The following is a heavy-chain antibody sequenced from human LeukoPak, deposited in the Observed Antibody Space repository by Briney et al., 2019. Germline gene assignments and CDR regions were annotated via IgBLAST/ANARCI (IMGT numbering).Heavy chain of an antibody. Sequence: GASVKVSCKASGYTFTGYYMHWVRQAPGQGLEWMGWINPNSGGTNYAQKFQGRATMTRDTSISTAYMELSRLRSDDTAAYYCARGFYVWGSYRSPPFDYWGQGTLVTVSS. V-gene: IGHV1-2*02. D-gene: IGHD3-16*02. J-gene: IGHJ4*02. CDR3: ARGFYVWGSYRSPPFDY. CDR1: GYTFTGYY. CDR2: INPNSGGT.